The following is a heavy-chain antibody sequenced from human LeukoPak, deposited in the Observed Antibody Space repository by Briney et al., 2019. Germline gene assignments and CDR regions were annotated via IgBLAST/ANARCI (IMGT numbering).Heavy chain of an antibody. D-gene: IGHD3-10*01. CDR3: VRDRELNY. Sequence: SETLSLTCTVSGGSISIYYWSWIRQPPGKGLEWIGYIYNSGSTNYNPSLKSRVTISIDTSKNQFSLNLGSVTAADTAVYYCVRDRELNYWGQGTLVTVSS. J-gene: IGHJ4*02. CDR1: GGSISIYY. CDR2: IYNSGST. V-gene: IGHV4-59*01.